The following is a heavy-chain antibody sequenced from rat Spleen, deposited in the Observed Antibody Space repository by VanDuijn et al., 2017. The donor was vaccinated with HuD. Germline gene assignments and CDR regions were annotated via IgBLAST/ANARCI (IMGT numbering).Heavy chain of an antibody. CDR3: TRDLYDFDH. J-gene: IGHJ2*01. CDR2: IWAGGTT. V-gene: IGHV2-72*01. D-gene: IGHD1-11*01. Sequence: QVQLRESGPGLMQPSETLSLTCSVSGFSIRNSGVGWVRQPLGKGLVWMGTIWAGGTTSYNSTVQSRLSISRDTSKNQVFLKMNSLQTNDTGTYYCTRDLYDFDHWGQGVMVTVSS. CDR1: GFSIRNSG.